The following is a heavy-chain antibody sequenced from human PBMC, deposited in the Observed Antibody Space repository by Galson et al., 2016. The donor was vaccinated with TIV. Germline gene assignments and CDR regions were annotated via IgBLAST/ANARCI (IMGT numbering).Heavy chain of an antibody. D-gene: IGHD3-10*01. CDR2: ISGRGERT. J-gene: IGHJ4*02. Sequence: SLRLSCAASGFTFSSYAMIWVRQAPGKGLEWVSTISGRGERTFYADSVKGRFTVSRDNSKNTLYLQMSSLRAEDTAVYFCARRDVRGITVVRGVQYYFDYWGQGTLVTVSS. V-gene: IGHV3-23*01. CDR3: ARRDVRGITVVRGVQYYFDY. CDR1: GFTFSSYA.